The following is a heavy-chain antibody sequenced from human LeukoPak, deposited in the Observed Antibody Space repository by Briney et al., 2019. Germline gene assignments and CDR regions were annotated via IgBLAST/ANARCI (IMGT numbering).Heavy chain of an antibody. CDR2: ILYDGSNT. CDR3: AKALYRSSPTFDY. CDR1: GFTFSTYG. D-gene: IGHD6-13*01. Sequence: GGSLRLSCAASGFTFSTYGIHWVRQALDKGLEWVAFILYDGSNTYYPDSVKGRFTISRDNSKNTLYLQMDSLRTEDTAVYYCAKALYRSSPTFDYWGQGTLVTVSS. V-gene: IGHV3-30*02. J-gene: IGHJ4*02.